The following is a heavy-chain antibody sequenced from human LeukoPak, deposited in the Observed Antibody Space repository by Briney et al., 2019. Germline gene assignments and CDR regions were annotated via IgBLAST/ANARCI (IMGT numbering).Heavy chain of an antibody. Sequence: SETLSLTCTVSGGSISSSSYYWGWIRQPPGKVLEWIGSIYYSGSTYYNPSLKSRVTISVDTSKNQFSLKLTSVTAADTAVYYCARIHYDSSGFLGYWGQGTLVTVSS. J-gene: IGHJ4*02. CDR3: ARIHYDSSGFLGY. CDR1: GGSISSSSYY. CDR2: IYYSGST. D-gene: IGHD3-22*01. V-gene: IGHV4-39*07.